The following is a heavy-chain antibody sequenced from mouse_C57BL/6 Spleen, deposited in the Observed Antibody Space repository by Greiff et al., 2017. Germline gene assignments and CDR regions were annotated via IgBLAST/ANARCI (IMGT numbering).Heavy chain of an antibody. Sequence: DVMLVESGGGLVKPGGSLKLSCAASGFTFSDYGMHWVRQAPEKGLEWVAYISSGSSTIYYADTVKGRFTISRDNAKNTLFLQMTSLRSEDTDMYYCERRITTDYYYAMDYWGQGTSVTVSS. CDR1: GFTFSDYG. V-gene: IGHV5-17*01. CDR2: ISSGSSTI. J-gene: IGHJ4*01. D-gene: IGHD1-1*01. CDR3: ERRITTDYYYAMDY.